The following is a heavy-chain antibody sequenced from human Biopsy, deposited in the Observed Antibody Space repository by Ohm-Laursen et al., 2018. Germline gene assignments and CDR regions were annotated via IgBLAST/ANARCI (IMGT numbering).Heavy chain of an antibody. CDR1: GDSIRNYY. Sequence: GTLSLTCTVSGDSIRNYYWSWIRQAAGKGLEWIGCIYPGGGTIYNPSLKSRVTMSVDTSKNHFSLNLNSVTAADTAVYYCAGIVLGPTNDAFDIWGQGTMVTVSS. CDR3: AGIVLGPTNDAFDI. V-gene: IGHV4-4*07. D-gene: IGHD1-26*01. J-gene: IGHJ3*02. CDR2: IYPGGGT.